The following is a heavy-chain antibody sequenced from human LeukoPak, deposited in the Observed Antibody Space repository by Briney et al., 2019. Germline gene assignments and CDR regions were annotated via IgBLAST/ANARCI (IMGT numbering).Heavy chain of an antibody. V-gene: IGHV3-30-3*01. J-gene: IGHJ4*02. CDR3: ARDCPHTVATYALDY. CDR1: GFTFGHYV. D-gene: IGHD5-12*01. CDR2: ISYDGTNK. Sequence: PGRSLRLSCVASGFTFGHYVMYWVRQAPGKGLEWVALISYDGTNKYYADSVKGRFTISRDGPGDTLYLQMNSLKSEDTAVYYCARDCPHTVATYALDYWGQGTLVTVAS.